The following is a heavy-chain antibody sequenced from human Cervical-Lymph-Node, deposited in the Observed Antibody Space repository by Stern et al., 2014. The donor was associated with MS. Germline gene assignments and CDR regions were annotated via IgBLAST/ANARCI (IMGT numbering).Heavy chain of an antibody. CDR1: GFTFTTYW. CDR2: IKHDGSEE. V-gene: IGHV3-7*01. J-gene: IGHJ2*01. D-gene: IGHD4-17*01. CDR3: ARNAYGDLSYWYFDL. Sequence: EVHLVESGGGLVQPGGSLRLSCAASGFTFTTYWMSWVRQAPGKGLEWVANIKHDGSEEYYVDSVKGRFTISRDDAKTSLYLQMDSLRAEDTAVYYCARNAYGDLSYWYFDLWGRGTLVTVSS.